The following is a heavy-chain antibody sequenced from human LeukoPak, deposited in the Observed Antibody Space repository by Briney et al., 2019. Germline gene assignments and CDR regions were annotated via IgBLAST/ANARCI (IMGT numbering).Heavy chain of an antibody. Sequence: PGGSLRLSCAASGFTFSSYDMHWVRQATGKGLEWVSAIGTAGDPYYPGSVKGRFTISRENAKNSLYLQMNSLRAGDTAVYYCARDRLLWFGELLYFYRCLYYGMDVWGKGTTVTVSS. CDR1: GFTFSSYD. J-gene: IGHJ6*04. CDR2: IGTAGDP. D-gene: IGHD3-10*01. CDR3: ARDRLLWFGELLYFYRCLYYGMDV. V-gene: IGHV3-13*05.